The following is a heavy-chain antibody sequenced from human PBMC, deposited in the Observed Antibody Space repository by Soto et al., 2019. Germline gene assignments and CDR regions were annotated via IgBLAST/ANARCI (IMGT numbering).Heavy chain of an antibody. D-gene: IGHD6-19*01. Sequence: EPXCLTYTVSEDACRGAEFYWSWIRQPLGKGPEWIGYTYYNGDTKYNPALRSRVTMSEDTSKNQFSLRLSSVTAADTAVYFCARGPAYIDGWRTFDPWGRGILVTVSS. CDR3: ARGPAYIDGWRTFDP. J-gene: IGHJ5*02. CDR1: EDACRGAEFY. V-gene: IGHV4-61*08. CDR2: TYYNGDT.